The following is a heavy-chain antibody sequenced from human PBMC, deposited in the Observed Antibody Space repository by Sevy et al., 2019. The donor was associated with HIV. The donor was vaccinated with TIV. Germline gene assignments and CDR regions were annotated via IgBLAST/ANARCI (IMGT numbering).Heavy chain of an antibody. CDR2: IYATGIT. J-gene: IGHJ4*02. V-gene: IGHV4-61*02. Sequence: SETLSLTCSVSGGSISSASYYWSWIRQPAGKGLEWFGRIYATGITSYNPSLQSRVTMSIDTSKNQFSLKLSSLTAADTGVYYCARTIYGSGGELDYWGQGTLVTVSS. CDR3: ARTIYGSGGELDY. CDR1: GGSISSASYY. D-gene: IGHD3-10*01.